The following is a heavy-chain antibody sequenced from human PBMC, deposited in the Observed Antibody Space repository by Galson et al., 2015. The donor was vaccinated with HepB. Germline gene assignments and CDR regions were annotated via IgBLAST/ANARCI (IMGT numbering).Heavy chain of an antibody. V-gene: IGHV3-30-3*01. D-gene: IGHD6-13*01. J-gene: IGHJ3*02. CDR3: AGRYSSSWCSVCGAFDI. Sequence: CAASGFTFRSYAMHWVRQAPGKGLEWVAVISYDGSNKYYADSVKGRFTISRDNSKNTLYLQMNSLRAEDTAVYYCAGRYSSSWCSVCGAFDIWGQGTMVTVSS. CDR1: GFTFRSYA. CDR2: ISYDGSNK.